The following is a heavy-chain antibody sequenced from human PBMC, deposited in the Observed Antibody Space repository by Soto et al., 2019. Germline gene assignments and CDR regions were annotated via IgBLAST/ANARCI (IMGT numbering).Heavy chain of an antibody. V-gene: IGHV1-69*01. J-gene: IGHJ4*02. Sequence: QVQLVQSGAEVKRPGSSVKVSCKASGGTFSKYLFSWVRQAPGQGLEWMGGIIPVFGTPKYAQKFQGRVTVLADESTSTAYMDLTSLKSEDTAVYYCARGEQLWFDYWGQGTLVTVSS. CDR2: IIPVFGTP. CDR3: ARGEQLWFDY. CDR1: GGTFSKYL. D-gene: IGHD5-18*01.